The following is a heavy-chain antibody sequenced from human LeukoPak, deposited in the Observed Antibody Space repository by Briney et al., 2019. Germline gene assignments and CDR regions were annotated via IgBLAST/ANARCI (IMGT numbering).Heavy chain of an antibody. CDR3: AFRGISYGYCY. D-gene: IGHD5-18*01. V-gene: IGHV3-48*03. CDR1: GFTFSNYE. J-gene: IGHJ4*02. CDR2: ISSSGTTM. Sequence: GGSLRLSCEASGFTFSNYEMNWVRQAPGKGLECVSYISSSGTTMYYADSVKGRFTISRDNAKNSLYLQMNSLRAEDTAVYYCAFRGISYGYCYWGQGTLVIVSS.